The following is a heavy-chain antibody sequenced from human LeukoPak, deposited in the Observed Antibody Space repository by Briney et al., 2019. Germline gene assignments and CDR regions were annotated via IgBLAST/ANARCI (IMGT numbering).Heavy chain of an antibody. CDR2: IGPTDDYR. J-gene: IGHJ4*02. D-gene: IGHD2-15*01. CDR1: GFPFSKHA. Sequence: GGSLRLSCAASGFPFSKHAMSWVRQAPGKGLEWASSIGPTDDYRYYADSVKGRFSVSRDNSKNMVYLQLNSPRAEDTAIYYCMKEGWDYWGEGTLVTVSS. V-gene: IGHV3-23*01. CDR3: MKEGWDY.